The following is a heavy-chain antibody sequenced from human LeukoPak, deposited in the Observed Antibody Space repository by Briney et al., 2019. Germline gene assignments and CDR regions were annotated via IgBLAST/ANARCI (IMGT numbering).Heavy chain of an antibody. CDR3: ARGPGSYLLDY. CDR1: GYTFTSYA. D-gene: IGHD1-26*01. J-gene: IGHJ4*02. V-gene: IGHV1-3*01. Sequence: ASVQVSCEASGYTFTSYAMHWVRQAPGQRLEWMGWINAGNGNTKYSQEFQGRVTITRDTSASTACMELSSLRSEDTAVYYCARGPGSYLLDYWGQGTLVTVSS. CDR2: INAGNGNT.